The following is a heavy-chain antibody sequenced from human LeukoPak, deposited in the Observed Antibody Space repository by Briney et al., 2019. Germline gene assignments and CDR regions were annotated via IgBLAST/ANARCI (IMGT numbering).Heavy chain of an antibody. Sequence: GGSLRLSCVASGFTFSDYWLDWVRQAPGKGLMWVSRVSGDGSSTTYADSVKGRFTISRDNSENIVYLQMNNLRAEDTAVYYCAGRVTGYSSGYVYWGQGTLVTVSS. J-gene: IGHJ4*02. D-gene: IGHD5-18*01. V-gene: IGHV3-74*01. CDR2: VSGDGSST. CDR3: AGRVTGYSSGYVY. CDR1: GFTFSDYW.